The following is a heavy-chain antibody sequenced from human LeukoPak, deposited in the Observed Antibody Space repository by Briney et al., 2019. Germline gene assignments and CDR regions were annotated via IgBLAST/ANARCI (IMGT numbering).Heavy chain of an antibody. J-gene: IGHJ3*02. V-gene: IGHV3-30*03. Sequence: GGSLRLSCAASGFTFSNYAMTWVRQAPGKGLEWVAVMSYDGSNKDYADSVKGRFTISRDNARNSLYLQMNSLRAEDTALYYCARIAMAGIGDGFDIWGQGTMVTVSS. CDR1: GFTFSNYA. CDR2: MSYDGSNK. D-gene: IGHD6-19*01. CDR3: ARIAMAGIGDGFDI.